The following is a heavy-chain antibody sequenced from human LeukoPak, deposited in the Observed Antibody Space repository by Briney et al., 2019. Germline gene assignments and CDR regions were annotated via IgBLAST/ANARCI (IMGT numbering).Heavy chain of an antibody. V-gene: IGHV3-21*01. CDR3: ARESFTWDCSGGSCIPLGVYYYYGMDV. CDR1: GFTFSSYA. J-gene: IGHJ6*02. Sequence: NAGGSLRLSCAASGFTFSSYAMSWVRQAPGKGLEWVSSISSSSSYIYYADSVKGRFTISRDNAKNSLYLQMNSLRAEDTAVYYCARESFTWDCSGGSCIPLGVYYYYGMDVWGQGTTVTVSS. CDR2: ISSSSSYI. D-gene: IGHD2-15*01.